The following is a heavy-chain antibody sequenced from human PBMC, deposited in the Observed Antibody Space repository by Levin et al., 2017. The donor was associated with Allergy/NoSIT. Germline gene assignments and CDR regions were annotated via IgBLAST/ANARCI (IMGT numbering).Heavy chain of an antibody. CDR1: GFTFSDHY. Sequence: GESLKISCAASGFTFSDHYMSWIRQAPGEGLEWGSYISGSGSTVYYADSVKGRFTISRDNAKNSLFLQMNSLRAEDPAVFYCARDFARIHYETARYYYALDVWGQGTTVTVSS. J-gene: IGHJ6*02. CDR2: ISGSGSTV. D-gene: IGHD3-3*01. V-gene: IGHV3-11*01. CDR3: ARDFARIHYETARYYYALDV.